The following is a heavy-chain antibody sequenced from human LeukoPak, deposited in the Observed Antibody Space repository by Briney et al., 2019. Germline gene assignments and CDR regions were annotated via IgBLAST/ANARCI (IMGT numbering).Heavy chain of an antibody. CDR2: ISSSSSTI. CDR1: GFTFSSYS. CDR3: AGDIGYGANDAFDI. Sequence: GGSLRLSCAASGFTFSSYSMNWVRQAPGKGLEWVSYISSSSSTIYYADSVKGRFTISRDNAKNSLYLQMNSLRDEDTAVYYCAGDIGYGANDAFDIWGQGTMVTVSS. J-gene: IGHJ3*02. D-gene: IGHD4-17*01. V-gene: IGHV3-48*02.